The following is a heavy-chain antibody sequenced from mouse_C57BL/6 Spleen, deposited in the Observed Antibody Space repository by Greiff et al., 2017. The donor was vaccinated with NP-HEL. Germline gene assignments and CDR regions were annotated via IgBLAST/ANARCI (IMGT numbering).Heavy chain of an antibody. CDR3: AIYDGNPYFDY. CDR1: GYTFTDYY. V-gene: IGHV1-76*01. J-gene: IGHJ2*01. D-gene: IGHD2-1*01. CDR2: LYPGSGNT. Sequence: VQLPQSGAELVRPGASVKLSCTASGYTFTDYYINWVQQRPGQGLEWIARLYPGSGNTYYNEKVTGKATLTAEKSSSTAYMQLSSLTSEDSAVYFCAIYDGNPYFDYWGQGTTLTVSS.